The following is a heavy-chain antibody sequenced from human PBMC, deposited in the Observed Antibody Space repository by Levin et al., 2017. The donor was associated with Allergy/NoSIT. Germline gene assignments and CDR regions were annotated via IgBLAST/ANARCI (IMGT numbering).Heavy chain of an antibody. Sequence: GESLKISCAASGFTFSSYEMNWVRQAPGKGLEWVSYISSSGSTIYYADSVKGRFTISRDNAKNSLYLQMNSLRAEDTALYYCASRVKLYYYDGSGWGQGTLVTVSS. V-gene: IGHV3-48*03. CDR2: ISSSGSTI. CDR1: GFTFSSYE. J-gene: IGHJ4*02. CDR3: ASRVKLYYYDGSG. D-gene: IGHD3-22*01.